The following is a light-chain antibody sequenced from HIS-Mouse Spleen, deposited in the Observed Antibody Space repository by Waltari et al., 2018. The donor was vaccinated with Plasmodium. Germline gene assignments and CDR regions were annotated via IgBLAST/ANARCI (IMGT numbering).Light chain of an antibody. CDR1: SSNLGSNT. Sequence: QSVLTKPHSASGTPGQRVTISCSGSSSNLGSNTVNWYQQPPGTAPTRLIYSNNQQPSGVPDRFSGSKSGTSASLAISGLQSEDEADYYCAAWDDSLNGVVFGGGTKLTVL. CDR2: SNN. J-gene: IGLJ2*01. CDR3: AAWDDSLNGVV. V-gene: IGLV1-44*01.